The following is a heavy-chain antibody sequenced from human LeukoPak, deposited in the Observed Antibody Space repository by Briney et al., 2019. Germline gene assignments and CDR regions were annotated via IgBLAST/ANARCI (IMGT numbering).Heavy chain of an antibody. CDR2: ISGSGGST. D-gene: IGHD6-19*01. Sequence: GGSLRLSCAASGFTFSSYAMSWVRQAPGKGLEWVSAISGSGGSTYYADSVKGRFTISRDNSKNTLYLQMNSPRAEDTAVYYCANGRWLVSNWFDPWGQGTLVTVSS. CDR1: GFTFSSYA. V-gene: IGHV3-23*01. CDR3: ANGRWLVSNWFDP. J-gene: IGHJ5*02.